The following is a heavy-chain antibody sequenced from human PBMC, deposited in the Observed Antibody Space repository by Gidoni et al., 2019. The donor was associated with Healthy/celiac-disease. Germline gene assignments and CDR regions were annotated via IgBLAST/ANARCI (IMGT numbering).Heavy chain of an antibody. V-gene: IGHV3-33*01. CDR1: GFTFSRYG. D-gene: IGHD3-3*01. Sequence: QVQLVESGGGVVQPGRSLRLSCAAAGFTFSRYGMHGVRQAPGKGLGWVAVIWYDRSNKYYADSVKGRFTISRDNSKNTLYLQMNSLRAEDTAVYYCARDPGRITIFGVVIGEYYFDYWGQGTLVTVSS. CDR3: ARDPGRITIFGVVIGEYYFDY. J-gene: IGHJ4*02. CDR2: IWYDRSNK.